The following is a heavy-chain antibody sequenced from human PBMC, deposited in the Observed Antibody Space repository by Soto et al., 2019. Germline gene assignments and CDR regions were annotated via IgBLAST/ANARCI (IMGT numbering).Heavy chain of an antibody. CDR2: INAGNGNT. J-gene: IGHJ6*03. Sequence: QVQLVQSGAEVEKPGASVKVSCKASGYTFTNYAVHWVRQAPGQRREWMGWINAGNGNTRFSQNLHGRVTITRDTSARTVYMELSSLRSEDTAVYYCARGHLAVVPVASWFYYMDFWGNGTTVTVSS. CDR3: ARGHLAVVPVASWFYYMDF. V-gene: IGHV1-3*01. CDR1: GYTFTNYA. D-gene: IGHD2-2*01.